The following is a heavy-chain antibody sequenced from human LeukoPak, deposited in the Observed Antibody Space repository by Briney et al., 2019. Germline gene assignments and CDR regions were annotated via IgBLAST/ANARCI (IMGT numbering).Heavy chain of an antibody. J-gene: IGHJ4*02. CDR2: IYYSGST. CDR3: ARDNIVVVAATKAYYFDY. CDR1: GGSISSSSYY. V-gene: IGHV4-39*07. D-gene: IGHD2-15*01. Sequence: SETLSLTCTVSGGSISSSSYYWGWIRQPPGTGLEWIGSIYYSGSTYYNPSLKSRVTISVDTSKNQFSLKLSSVTAADTAVYYCARDNIVVVAATKAYYFDYWGQGTLVTVSS.